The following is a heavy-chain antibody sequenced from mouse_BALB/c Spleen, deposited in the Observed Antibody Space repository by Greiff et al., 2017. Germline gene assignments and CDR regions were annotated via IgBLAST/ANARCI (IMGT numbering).Heavy chain of an antibody. Sequence: EVQRVESGGGLVKPGGSLKLSCAASGFTFSSYAMSWVRQTPEKRLEWVASISSGGSTYYPDSVKGRFTISRDNARNILYLQMSSLRSEDTAMYYCARQPYYGNYWYFDGWGAGTTVTVSS. J-gene: IGHJ1*01. CDR3: ARQPYYGNYWYFDG. D-gene: IGHD2-10*01. V-gene: IGHV5-6-5*01. CDR1: GFTFSSYA. CDR2: ISSGGST.